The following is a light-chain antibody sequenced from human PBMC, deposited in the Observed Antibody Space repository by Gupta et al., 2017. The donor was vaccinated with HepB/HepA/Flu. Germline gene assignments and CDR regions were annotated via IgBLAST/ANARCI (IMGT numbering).Light chain of an antibody. CDR2: AAS. J-gene: IGKJ1*01. CDR3: QQANSFPPT. V-gene: IGKV1-12*01. Sequence: DIQLTPSPSSVSASVGDRVTITCRASQHISSWLAWYQQKPGKAPHLLIYAASSLQSGVPSRFSGSGSGTDFTLTISSLQPEDFATYYCQQANSFPPTFGQGTKVEIK. CDR1: QHISSW.